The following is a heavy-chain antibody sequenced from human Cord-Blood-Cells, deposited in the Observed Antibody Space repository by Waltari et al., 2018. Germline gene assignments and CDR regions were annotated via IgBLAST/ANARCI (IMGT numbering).Heavy chain of an antibody. CDR2: INPNSGGT. Sequence: QVQLVKSGAEVKKPGASVKVSCKASGYTFTGYYMHWVRQAPGQGLEWMGWINPNSGGTNYEKKFQGRVTMTRETSISTAYMELSRLRSDDTAVYYCARGILEWLFAFDIWGQGTMVTVSS. V-gene: IGHV1-2*02. CDR1: GYTFTGYY. J-gene: IGHJ3*02. D-gene: IGHD3-3*01. CDR3: ARGILEWLFAFDI.